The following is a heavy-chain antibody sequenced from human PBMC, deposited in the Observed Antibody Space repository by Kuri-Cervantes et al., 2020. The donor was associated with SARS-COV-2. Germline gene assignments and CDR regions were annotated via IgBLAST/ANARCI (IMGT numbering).Heavy chain of an antibody. CDR3: ARKVEMATISH. CDR2: IYTSGST. J-gene: IGHJ4*02. D-gene: IGHD5-24*01. CDR1: GGSISSYY. Sequence: GSLRLSCTVSGGSISSYYWSWIRQPAGKGLEWIGRIYTSGSTNYNPSLKSRVTMSVDTSKNQFSLKLSSVTAADTAVYYCARKVEMATISHWGQGTLVTVSS. V-gene: IGHV4-4*07.